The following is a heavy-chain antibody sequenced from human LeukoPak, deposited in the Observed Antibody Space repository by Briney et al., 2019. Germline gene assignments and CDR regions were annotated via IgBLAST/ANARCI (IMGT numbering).Heavy chain of an antibody. J-gene: IGHJ4*02. V-gene: IGHV5-51*01. Sequence: GESLKISCQGSGYSFINYWIDWVRQMPGKGLEWMGNIYPTDSDTRYSPSFQGQVTISADKSISTAYLQWSSLEASDTAMYYCARRACSADSCLDFWGQGTLVTVSS. CDR3: ARRACSADSCLDF. CDR1: GYSFINYW. CDR2: IYPTDSDT. D-gene: IGHD2-15*01.